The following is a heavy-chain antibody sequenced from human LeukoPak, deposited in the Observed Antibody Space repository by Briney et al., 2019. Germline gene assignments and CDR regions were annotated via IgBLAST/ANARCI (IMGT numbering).Heavy chain of an antibody. V-gene: IGHV3-23*01. Sequence: GGSLRLSCVASGFTFSSYAMSWVRQAPGKGLEFVSSIIFSSEATYYADSVKGRFTISRDNSKNTLYLQMNSLRAEDTAVYYCATNSSSWYIDQWGQGTLVTVSS. CDR2: IIFSSEAT. D-gene: IGHD6-13*01. J-gene: IGHJ4*02. CDR3: ATNSSSWYIDQ. CDR1: GFTFSSYA.